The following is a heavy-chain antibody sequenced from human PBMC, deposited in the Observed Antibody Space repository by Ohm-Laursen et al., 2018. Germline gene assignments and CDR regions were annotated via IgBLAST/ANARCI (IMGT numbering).Heavy chain of an antibody. Sequence: SETLSLTCAVYGGSFSGYYWSWIRQPPGKGLEWIREINHSGSTNYNPSLKSRVTISVDTSKNQFSLKLSSVTAADTAVYYCARWGANTYFDYWGQGTLVTVSS. CDR3: ARWGANTYFDY. V-gene: IGHV4-34*01. CDR1: GGSFSGYY. D-gene: IGHD3-16*01. J-gene: IGHJ4*02. CDR2: INHSGST.